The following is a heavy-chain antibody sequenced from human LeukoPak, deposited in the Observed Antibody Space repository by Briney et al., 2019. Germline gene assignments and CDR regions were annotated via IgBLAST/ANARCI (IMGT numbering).Heavy chain of an antibody. V-gene: IGHV3-7*01. J-gene: IGHJ4*02. Sequence: GGSLGLSCAASGFTFSSYWMSWVRQAPGKGLEWVANIKQDGSEKYYVDSVKGRFTISRDNAKSSLYLQMNSLRAEDTVVYYCATSRTFDYWGQGTLVTVSS. CDR3: ATSRTFDY. CDR2: IKQDGSEK. CDR1: GFTFSSYW.